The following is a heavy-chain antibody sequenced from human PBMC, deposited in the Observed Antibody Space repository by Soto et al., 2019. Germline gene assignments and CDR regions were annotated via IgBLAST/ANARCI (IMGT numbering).Heavy chain of an antibody. D-gene: IGHD4-17*01. J-gene: IGHJ4*02. CDR3: ARELDPFYGGNSLSLDY. CDR2: IIPKFGTT. Sequence: QVQLVQSGAEVKKPGSSVKVSCKASGGTFSTYGMNWVRLAPGQGLEWMGGIIPKFGTTNYAQKFQGRVTITADESTNTAYIDLNYLRSEDTAVYFCARELDPFYGGNSLSLDYWGQGTLVTVSS. CDR1: GGTFSTYG. V-gene: IGHV1-69*13.